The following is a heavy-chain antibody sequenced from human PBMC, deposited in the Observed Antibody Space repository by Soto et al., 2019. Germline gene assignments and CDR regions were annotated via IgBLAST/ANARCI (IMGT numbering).Heavy chain of an antibody. CDR3: ARINFGIPAAILRWFDP. J-gene: IGHJ5*02. V-gene: IGHV2-26*01. CDR2: IFSNDET. Sequence: QVTLKESGPVLVKPTETLTLTCTVSGFSLSNARMGVSWIRQSPGKALEWLAHIFSNDETSYSTTLKNRLTISKDTSNRQVVLTMTNMDPVDTATYYCARINFGIPAAILRWFDPWGQGTLVTVSS. CDR1: GFSLSNARMG. D-gene: IGHD2-2*01.